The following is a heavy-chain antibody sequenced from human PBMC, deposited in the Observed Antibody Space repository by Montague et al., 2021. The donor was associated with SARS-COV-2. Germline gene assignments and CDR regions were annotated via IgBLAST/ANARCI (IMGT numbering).Heavy chain of an antibody. CDR3: ARTTTRMLYPENAFDI. Sequence: CAISGDSVSSNTATWNWIRQSPSRALEWLGRTYYRSKWYHDYALSLKSRITINPDTSKNQFSLQLSSVAPEDTAVFYCARTTTRMLYPENAFDIWGQGTMVTVSS. CDR2: TYYRSKWYH. V-gene: IGHV6-1*01. J-gene: IGHJ3*02. D-gene: IGHD2-15*01. CDR1: GDSVSSNTAT.